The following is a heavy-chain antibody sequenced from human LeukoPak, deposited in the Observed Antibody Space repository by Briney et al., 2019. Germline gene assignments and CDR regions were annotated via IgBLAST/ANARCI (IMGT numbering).Heavy chain of an antibody. CDR1: GYTFTDYY. CDR2: IDPNTAGT. Sequence: ASVKVSCKASGYTFTDYYIHWVRQAPGHGLEWMGWIDPNTAGTDYAQNFQGWVTMTRDTSISTAYMELRRLRSDATAIYYCATSRDRATASSPFDYWGPGTLVTVSS. CDR3: ATSRDRATASSPFDY. D-gene: IGHD2-21*02. V-gene: IGHV1-2*04. J-gene: IGHJ4*02.